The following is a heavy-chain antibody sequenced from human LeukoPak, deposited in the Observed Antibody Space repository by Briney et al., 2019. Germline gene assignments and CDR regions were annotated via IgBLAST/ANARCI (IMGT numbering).Heavy chain of an antibody. Sequence: SETLSLTCTVSGVSINTYFWSWIRQPPGKGLEWIGYVYYNGITNYNPSLKSRVSISLDTSKNQFSLRLNSVTAAETAVYYCVSQLDGTTFHWGQGTLVTVSS. J-gene: IGHJ4*02. CDR2: VYYNGIT. D-gene: IGHD1/OR15-1a*01. CDR3: VSQLDGTTFH. V-gene: IGHV4-59*01. CDR1: GVSINTYF.